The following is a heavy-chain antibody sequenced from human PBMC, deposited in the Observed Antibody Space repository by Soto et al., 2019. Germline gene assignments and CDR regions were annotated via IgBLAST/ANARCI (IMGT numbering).Heavy chain of an antibody. D-gene: IGHD2-21*01. J-gene: IGHJ6*02. CDR2: IITVLGTT. CDR1: GDTFSSYA. CDR3: ARRRYCGYDCYHKHYYGMDV. Sequence: QVQLVQSGAELKKTGSSVKVSCRASGDTFSSYAVNWVRQAPGRGLEWMGRIITVLGTTDYAQNFKGRLTITAEKSKKPVYMELSSLRSEDTAVYYCARRRYCGYDCYHKHYYGMDVWGQGTTVTVAS. V-gene: IGHV1-69*08.